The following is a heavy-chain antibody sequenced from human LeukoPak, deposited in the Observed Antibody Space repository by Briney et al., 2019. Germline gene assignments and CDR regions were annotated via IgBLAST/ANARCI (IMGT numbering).Heavy chain of an antibody. V-gene: IGHV3-21*01. Sequence: GGSLRLSCAASGFTFSSYSMNWVRQAPGKGLEWVSSISSSSYIYYADSVKGRFTISRDNAKNSLYLQMNSLRAEDTAVYYCARVLNNYGDGYWGQGTLVTVSS. CDR3: ARVLNNYGDGY. CDR1: GFTFSSYS. J-gene: IGHJ4*02. D-gene: IGHD4-17*01. CDR2: ISSSSYI.